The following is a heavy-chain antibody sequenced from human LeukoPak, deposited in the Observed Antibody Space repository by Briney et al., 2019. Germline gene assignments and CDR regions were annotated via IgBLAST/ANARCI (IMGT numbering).Heavy chain of an antibody. Sequence: GGSLRLSCAASGLTFSRYAMHWVRPAPRKGLECVAIISKDGNNIYYADSVKGRFTISRENSKNTLYLQVNSLRAEDTAMYYCARNDYGDYYFDYWGLGTLVTVSS. CDR1: GLTFSRYA. J-gene: IGHJ4*02. V-gene: IGHV3-30-3*01. CDR2: ISKDGNNI. CDR3: ARNDYGDYYFDY. D-gene: IGHD4-17*01.